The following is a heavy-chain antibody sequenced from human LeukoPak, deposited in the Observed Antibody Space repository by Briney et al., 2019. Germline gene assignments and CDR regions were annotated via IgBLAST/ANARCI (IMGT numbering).Heavy chain of an antibody. D-gene: IGHD3-10*01. CDR1: GYTFTSYG. J-gene: IGHJ4*02. Sequence: ASVKVSCKAFGYTFTSYGISWVRQAPGQGLEWMGWISAYNGNTNYAQKFQGRVTMTRDTSTSTVYMELSSLRSEDTAVYYCARDFSYGSGSLGVWGQGTLVTVSS. CDR3: ARDFSYGSGSLGV. CDR2: ISAYNGNT. V-gene: IGHV1-18*01.